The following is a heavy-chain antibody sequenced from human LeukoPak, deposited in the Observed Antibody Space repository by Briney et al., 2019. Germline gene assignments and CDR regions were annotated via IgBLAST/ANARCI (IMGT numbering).Heavy chain of an antibody. J-gene: IGHJ4*02. V-gene: IGHV4-4*07. CDR2: IYTSGST. CDR1: GGSISSFY. CDR3: ARDPVGSYYPDY. D-gene: IGHD1-26*01. Sequence: SETLSLTCTVSGGSISSFYWSWLRQPAGKGLEWIGRIYTSGSTNYNPSLKSRVTISVDTSKNQFSLKLSSVTAADTAVYYCARDPVGSYYPDYWGQGTLVTVSS.